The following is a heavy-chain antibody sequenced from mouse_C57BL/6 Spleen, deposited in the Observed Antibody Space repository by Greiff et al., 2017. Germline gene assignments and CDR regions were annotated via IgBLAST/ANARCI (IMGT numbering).Heavy chain of an antibody. Sequence: QVQLQQPGAELVRPGTSVKLSCKASGYTFTSYWMHWVKQRPGQGLEWIGVIDPNASYTNYNQKFKGKATLTVDTSSSTAYMQLSSLTSEDSAVCSGARADDYDEAYWGQGTLVTVSA. D-gene: IGHD2-4*01. V-gene: IGHV1-59*01. J-gene: IGHJ3*01. CDR3: ARADDYDEAY. CDR1: GYTFTSYW. CDR2: IDPNASYT.